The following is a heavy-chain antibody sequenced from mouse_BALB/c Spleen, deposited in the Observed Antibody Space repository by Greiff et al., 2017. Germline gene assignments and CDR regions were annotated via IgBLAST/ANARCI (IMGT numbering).Heavy chain of an antibody. CDR2: ISSGSSTI. D-gene: IGHD2-14*01. Sequence: EVKLVESGGGLVQPGGSRKLSCAASGFTFSSFGMHWVRQAPEKGLEWVAYISSGSSTIYYADTVKGRFTISRDNPKNTLFLQMTSLRSEDTAMYYCARGEVPADWGQGTLVTVSA. CDR3: ARGEVPAD. V-gene: IGHV5-17*02. CDR1: GFTFSSFG. J-gene: IGHJ3*01.